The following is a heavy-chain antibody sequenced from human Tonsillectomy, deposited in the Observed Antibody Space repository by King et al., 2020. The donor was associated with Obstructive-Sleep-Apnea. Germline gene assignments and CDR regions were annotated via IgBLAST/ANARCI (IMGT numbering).Heavy chain of an antibody. Sequence: VQLVESGGGVVQPGRSLRLSCAASGFTFNNYAMYWVRQAPGEGLEWVAVISYDGTNTYYADSVQGRFTISRDNSKNTLYLQVNSLRAEDTALYYCARTTPFDYWGQGTLVTVSS. J-gene: IGHJ4*02. CDR1: GFTFNNYA. V-gene: IGHV3-30*04. CDR3: ARTTPFDY. D-gene: IGHD1-26*01. CDR2: ISYDGTNT.